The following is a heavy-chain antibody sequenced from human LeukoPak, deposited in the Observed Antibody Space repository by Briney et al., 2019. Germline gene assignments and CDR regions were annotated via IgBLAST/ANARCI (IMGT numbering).Heavy chain of an antibody. CDR2: ISYDGSNK. Sequence: GGSLRLSCAASGFTFSSYAMHWVRQAPGKGLEWVAVISYDGSNKYYADSVKGRFTISRDNSKNTLYLQMNSLRTEDTAVYYCARDPTLWGQGTLVTVSS. J-gene: IGHJ4*02. CDR1: GFTFSSYA. V-gene: IGHV3-30-3*01. CDR3: ARDPTL.